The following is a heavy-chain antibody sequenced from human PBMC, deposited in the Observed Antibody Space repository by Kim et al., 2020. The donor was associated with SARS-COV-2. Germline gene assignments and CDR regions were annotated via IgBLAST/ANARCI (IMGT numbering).Heavy chain of an antibody. CDR3: ASQMMPSSIDY. D-gene: IGHD2-2*01. Sequence: GESLKISCKGSGYNFTSYWISWVRQMPGKGLEWMGRIDPSDSYTNYSPSFQGHVTISADKSISTAYLQWSSLKASDTAMYYCASQMMPSSIDYWGQGTLVTVSS. V-gene: IGHV5-10-1*01. CDR2: IDPSDSYT. CDR1: GYNFTSYW. J-gene: IGHJ4*02.